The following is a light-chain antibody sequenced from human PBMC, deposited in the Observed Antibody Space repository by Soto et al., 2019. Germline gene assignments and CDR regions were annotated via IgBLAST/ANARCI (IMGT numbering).Light chain of an antibody. CDR2: AAS. J-gene: IGKJ5*01. Sequence: DIQMTQSPSSLSASVGDRVTITCRASQSISSYLNWYQQKPGKAPKLLIYAASSLQSGVPSRFSGSGSGTDFTLTISSLQPEDFATYDCQHSYSTPPITFGQGTRLEIK. CDR3: QHSYSTPPIT. V-gene: IGKV1-39*01. CDR1: QSISSY.